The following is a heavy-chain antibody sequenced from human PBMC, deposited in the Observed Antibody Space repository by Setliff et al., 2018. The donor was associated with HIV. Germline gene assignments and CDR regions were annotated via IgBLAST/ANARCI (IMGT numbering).Heavy chain of an antibody. Sequence: ETLSLSCAVSGLRVSDAWLSWVRQAPGKGLEWLARIKSETDGGTTDYAAPVKGRFTISRDDSQNTLYLQMNSLKTEDTAVYYCITDRLPGGGTYYTGFLGYWGLGTLVTVS. D-gene: IGHD1-26*01. CDR3: ITDRLPGGGTYYTGFLGY. CDR1: GLRVSDAW. CDR2: IKSETDGGTT. V-gene: IGHV3-15*01. J-gene: IGHJ4*02.